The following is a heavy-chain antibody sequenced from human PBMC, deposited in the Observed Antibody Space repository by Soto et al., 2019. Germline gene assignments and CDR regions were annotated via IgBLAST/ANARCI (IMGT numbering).Heavy chain of an antibody. CDR3: ARDQLEGNWFDP. V-gene: IGHV4-30-2*01. CDR2: IYHSGST. CDR1: GGSISSGGYS. D-gene: IGHD1-1*01. Sequence: QLQLQESGSGLVRPSQTLSLTCAVSGGSISSGGYSWNWIRQPPGKGLEWIGYIYHSGSTPYNPSLKSRVXXXVXXSKNQFSLKLSSVTAADTAVYYCARDQLEGNWFDPWGQGTLVTVSS. J-gene: IGHJ5*02.